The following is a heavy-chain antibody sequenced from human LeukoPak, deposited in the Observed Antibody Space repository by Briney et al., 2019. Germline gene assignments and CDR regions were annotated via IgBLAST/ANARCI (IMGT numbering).Heavy chain of an antibody. D-gene: IGHD5-12*01. V-gene: IGHV4-34*01. Sequence: KSSETLSLTCAVYGGSFSGYYWSWIRQPPGKGLEWIGEINHSGSTNYNPSLKSRVTISVDTSKNQFSLKLSSVTAADTAVYYCARGLLPKVEMATIHPPTVRGIFFDYWGQGTLVTVSS. CDR2: INHSGST. J-gene: IGHJ4*02. CDR1: GGSFSGYY. CDR3: ARGLLPKVEMATIHPPTVRGIFFDY.